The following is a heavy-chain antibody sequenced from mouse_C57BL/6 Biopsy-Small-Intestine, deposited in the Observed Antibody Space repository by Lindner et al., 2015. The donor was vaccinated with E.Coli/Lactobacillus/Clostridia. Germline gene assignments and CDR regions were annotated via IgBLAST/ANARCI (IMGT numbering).Heavy chain of an antibody. V-gene: IGHV1-4*01. D-gene: IGHD1-3*01. J-gene: IGHJ3*01. CDR3: ATYMPPRPSDAFDI. CDR1: DYTFSSYP. Sequence: SVKVSCKASDYTFSSYPISWVRQAPGQGLEWMGWITAYNGNTDIAQKFQGRVTMATDTSTRTAYMELRSLRSDDTAVYYCATYMPPRPSDAFDIWGQGTMVTVSS. CDR2: ITAYNGNT.